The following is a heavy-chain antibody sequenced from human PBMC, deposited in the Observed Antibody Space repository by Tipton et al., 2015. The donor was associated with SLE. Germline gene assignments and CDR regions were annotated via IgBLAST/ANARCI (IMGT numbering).Heavy chain of an antibody. Sequence: LSLICAASGFSFNTYTMNWVRQGPGKGLEWVASVSRGDSYIFYAPSVRGRFTVSRDDAKNSPFLQMDSLRAEDTAVYYCSRDLGYTWGVMGFWGQGTLVSVSS. CDR3: SRDLGYTWGVMGF. V-gene: IGHV3-21*01. D-gene: IGHD3-16*01. J-gene: IGHJ4*02. CDR1: GFSFNTYT. CDR2: VSRGDSYI.